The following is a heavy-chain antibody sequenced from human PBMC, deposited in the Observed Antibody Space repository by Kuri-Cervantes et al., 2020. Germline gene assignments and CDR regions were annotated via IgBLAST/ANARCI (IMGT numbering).Heavy chain of an antibody. CDR3: ARGVARLHLAMNY. CDR2: ISSSSSYI. J-gene: IGHJ4*02. Sequence: GESLKISCAASGFTFSSYSMNWVRQAPGKGLEWVSSISSSSSYIYYADSVKGRFTISRDNSKNTLYLQMNSLRAEDTAVYYCARGVARLHLAMNYWGQGTLVTVSS. CDR1: GFTFSSYS. V-gene: IGHV3-21*01. D-gene: IGHD3-16*01.